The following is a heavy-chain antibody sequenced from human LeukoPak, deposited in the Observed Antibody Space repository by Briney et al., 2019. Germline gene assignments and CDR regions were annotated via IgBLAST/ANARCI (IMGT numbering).Heavy chain of an antibody. Sequence: PSETLSLTCTVSGGSISSYYWSWIRQPAGKGLEWIGRIYTSGSTNYNPSLKSRVTMSVDTSKNQFSLRLSSVTAADTAVYYCAGVKEGWAGHRHFDYWGQGTLVTVSS. CDR1: GGSISSYY. CDR3: AGVKEGWAGHRHFDY. D-gene: IGHD6-19*01. CDR2: IYTSGST. V-gene: IGHV4-4*07. J-gene: IGHJ4*02.